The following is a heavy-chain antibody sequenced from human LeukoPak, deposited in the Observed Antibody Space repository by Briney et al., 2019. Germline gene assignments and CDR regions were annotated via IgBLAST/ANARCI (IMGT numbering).Heavy chain of an antibody. J-gene: IGHJ4*02. CDR1: GGTFISYA. CDR3: ALSSSPLRPDY. CDR2: INPSGGST. D-gene: IGHD6-6*01. V-gene: IGHV1-46*01. Sequence: ASVKVSCKASGGTFISYAISWVRQAPGQGLEWMGIINPSGGSTSYAQKFQGRVTMTRDTSTSTVYMELSSLRSEDTAVYYCALSSSPLRPDYWGQGTLVTVSS.